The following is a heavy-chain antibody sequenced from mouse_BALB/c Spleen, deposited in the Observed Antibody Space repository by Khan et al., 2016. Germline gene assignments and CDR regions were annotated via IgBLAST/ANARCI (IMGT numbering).Heavy chain of an antibody. D-gene: IGHD1-1*01. CDR1: GFDFSRYW. Sequence: EVKLLESGGGLVQPGGSLKLSCAASGFDFSRYWMSWVRQAPGKGLEWIGEINPDSRTINYKPSLKDKFIISRDNAKKTLYLQMSKVRSEDTALYYCGRIYYYGFVDYWGQGTTLTVSS. CDR2: INPDSRTI. J-gene: IGHJ2*01. V-gene: IGHV4-1*02. CDR3: GRIYYYGFVDY.